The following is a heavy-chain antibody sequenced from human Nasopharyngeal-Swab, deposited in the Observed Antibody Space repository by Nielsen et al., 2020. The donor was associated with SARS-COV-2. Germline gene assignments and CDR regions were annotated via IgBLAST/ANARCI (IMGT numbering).Heavy chain of an antibody. D-gene: IGHD6-19*01. V-gene: IGHV4-39*01. CDR3: ARWSSGYNWLDP. J-gene: IGHJ5*02. CDR1: GDSISTGRYS. Sequence: SETLSPTCAVSGDSISTGRYSWDWIRQPPGKGLEWIGSIYYSGTTYYNPSLKSRVTISVDTSKHQFSLKLNSATAADTAVYYCARWSSGYNWLDPWGQGTQVIVSS. CDR2: IYYSGTT.